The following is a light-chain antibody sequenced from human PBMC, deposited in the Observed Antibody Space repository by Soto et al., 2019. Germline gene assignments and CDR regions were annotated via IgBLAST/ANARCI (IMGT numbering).Light chain of an antibody. V-gene: IGKV1-12*01. Sequence: DIQMTQSPSTLSASVGDRVTITCRASQDIAGFLAWYQHKPGRAPELLIRTASSLQSGVPSRFSGSGSGTDFTLTINSLQPEDSATYYCQQAYSFPITFGQGTRLEI. J-gene: IGKJ5*01. CDR2: TAS. CDR3: QQAYSFPIT. CDR1: QDIAGF.